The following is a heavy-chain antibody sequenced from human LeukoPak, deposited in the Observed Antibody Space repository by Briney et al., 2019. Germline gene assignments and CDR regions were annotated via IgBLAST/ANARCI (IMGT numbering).Heavy chain of an antibody. V-gene: IGHV5-51*01. CDR2: INPGDSHT. Sequence: GESLKISCKGSGYSFTTYFIGWVRQMPGKGLEWVGVINPGDSHTTYSPSFQGHVTISADKSISTAYLQWSSLKASDTAMYYCASDVGYSSGWHALGAFDIWGQGTMVTVSS. CDR3: ASDVGYSSGWHALGAFDI. J-gene: IGHJ3*02. D-gene: IGHD6-19*01. CDR1: GYSFTTYF.